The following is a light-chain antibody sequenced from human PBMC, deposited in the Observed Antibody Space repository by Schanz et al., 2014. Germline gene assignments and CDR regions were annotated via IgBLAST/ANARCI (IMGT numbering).Light chain of an antibody. CDR2: GAS. CDR1: QSVSSK. J-gene: IGKJ1*01. V-gene: IGKV3-15*01. CDR3: QQYGSSPSWT. Sequence: EIVMTQSPATLSVSPGESATLSCRASQSVSSKLAWYQQKPGQAPRLLIYGASTRAAGSPARFTGSGSGTEFTLTISSLQSEDFAVYYWQQYGSSPSWTFGQGTKV.